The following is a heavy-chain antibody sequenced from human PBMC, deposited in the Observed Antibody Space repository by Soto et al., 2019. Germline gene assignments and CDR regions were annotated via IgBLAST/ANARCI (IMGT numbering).Heavy chain of an antibody. CDR2: TSIYNGHT. J-gene: IGHJ4*02. D-gene: IGHD4-17*01. Sequence: QVQLVQSGPEVQKPGASLKVSCKASGYTFTASGISWVRQAPGQGHEWMGWTSIYNGHTVYSPKFLGRVVMTTDTSADTAYLELNSLRPDDAALYYCARWDDYGASDQYHFDQWGQGTLVTVSS. CDR1: GYTFTASG. V-gene: IGHV1-18*01. CDR3: ARWDDYGASDQYHFDQ.